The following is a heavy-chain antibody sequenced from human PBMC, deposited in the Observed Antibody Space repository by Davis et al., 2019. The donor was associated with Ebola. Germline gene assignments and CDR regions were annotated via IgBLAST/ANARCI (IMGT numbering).Heavy chain of an antibody. CDR3: AGYDYWFDP. Sequence: SETLSLTCTVSGGSISTGGYSWSWIRQPPGKGLEWIGSIYFTGRTYYNPSLRTRVTMSMDMSKNEFSLKLHSVTAADTAVYYCAGYDYWFDPWGQGALVTVSS. D-gene: IGHD5-12*01. CDR1: GGSISTGGYS. V-gene: IGHV4-30-2*01. CDR2: IYFTGRT. J-gene: IGHJ5*02.